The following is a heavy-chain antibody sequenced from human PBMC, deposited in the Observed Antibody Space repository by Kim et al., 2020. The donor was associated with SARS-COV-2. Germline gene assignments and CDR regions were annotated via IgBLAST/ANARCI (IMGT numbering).Heavy chain of an antibody. D-gene: IGHD5-18*01. CDR1: GFTFSSYA. V-gene: IGHV3-23*03. Sequence: GGSLRLSCAASGFTFSSYAMSWVRQAPGKGLEWVSVIYSGGSSTYYADSVKGRFTISRDNSKNTLYLQMNSLRAEDTAVYYCAKDLRRSRGYSYGYDYWGQGTLVTVSS. CDR2: IYSGGSST. J-gene: IGHJ4*02. CDR3: AKDLRRSRGYSYGYDY.